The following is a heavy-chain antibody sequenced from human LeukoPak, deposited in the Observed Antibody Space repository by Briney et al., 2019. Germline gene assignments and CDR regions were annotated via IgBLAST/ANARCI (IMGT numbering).Heavy chain of an antibody. CDR3: ARAFDYHTSQDY. CDR2: INPNSGGT. CDR1: GYTFTNFY. V-gene: IGHV1-2*02. D-gene: IGHD5-12*01. J-gene: IGHJ4*02. Sequence: GASVKVSCKASGYTFTNFYIHWVRQAPGQGLEWMGWINPNSGGTNYAQRLQGRVTVTGDKSISTAFMELSRLTSDDTAVYFCARAFDYHTSQDYWGQGTLVTVSS.